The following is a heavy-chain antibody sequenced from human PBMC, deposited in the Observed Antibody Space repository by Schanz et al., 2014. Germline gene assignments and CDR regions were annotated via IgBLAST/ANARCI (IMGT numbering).Heavy chain of an antibody. CDR2: INTGSNYI. CDR3: ARNRGSGGQNWYFDL. V-gene: IGHV3-11*03. Sequence: QVHLLESGGGLVEPGGSLRLSCAASGFSFSDYYMSWIRQAPGKGLEWISFINTGSNYINYADSVKSRFTISRDNTKNSLFLQLSSLRADDTAVYYCARNRGSGGQNWYFDLWGRGTLVTVSS. D-gene: IGHD1-26*01. CDR1: GFSFSDYY. J-gene: IGHJ2*01.